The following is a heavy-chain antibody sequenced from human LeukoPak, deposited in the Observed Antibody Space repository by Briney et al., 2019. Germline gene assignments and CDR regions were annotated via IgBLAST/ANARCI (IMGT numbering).Heavy chain of an antibody. CDR2: INPNSGGT. CDR3: AISITGTTRVFDY. D-gene: IGHD1-7*01. CDR1: GYTFTSYG. V-gene: IGHV1-2*06. Sequence: ASVKVSCKASGYTFTSYGFSWVRQAPGQGLEWMGRINPNSGGTNYAQKFQGRVTMTRDTSISTAYMELSRLRSDDTAVYYCAISITGTTRVFDYWGQGTLVTVSS. J-gene: IGHJ4*02.